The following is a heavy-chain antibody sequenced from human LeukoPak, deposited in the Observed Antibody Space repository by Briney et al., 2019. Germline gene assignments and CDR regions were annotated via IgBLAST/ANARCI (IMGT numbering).Heavy chain of an antibody. D-gene: IGHD6-6*01. J-gene: IGHJ4*02. Sequence: GGSLRLSCAASGFTFTRYSMTWVRQAPGKGLEWVSSISSSGSYIFYAQSVEGRFIISRDNAKNSHYLQMNSLRVDDTAVYFCARGTYRSSSPSIGMPYYLDYWGQGILVSVSS. CDR2: ISSSGSYI. CDR3: ARGTYRSSSPSIGMPYYLDY. V-gene: IGHV3-21*01. CDR1: GFTFTRYS.